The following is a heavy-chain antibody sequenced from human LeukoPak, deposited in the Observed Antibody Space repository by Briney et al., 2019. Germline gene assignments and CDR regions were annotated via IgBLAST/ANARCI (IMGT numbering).Heavy chain of an antibody. CDR2: ISSNGGST. CDR3: VRESVVVTAPDY. J-gene: IGHJ4*02. CDR1: GFTFSSYA. V-gene: IGHV3-64*01. D-gene: IGHD2-21*02. Sequence: QPGGSLRLPCAASGFTFSSYAMHWVRQAPGKGLEYVSAISSNGGSTYYANSVKGRFTISRDNSKNTLYLQMGSLRAEDMAVYYCVRESVVVTAPDYWGQGTLVTVSS.